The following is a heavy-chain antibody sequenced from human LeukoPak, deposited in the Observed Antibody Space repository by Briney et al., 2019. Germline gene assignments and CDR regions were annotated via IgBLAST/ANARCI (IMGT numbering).Heavy chain of an antibody. V-gene: IGHV3-48*01. Sequence: GGSLRLSCAASGFTFSNYEMNWVRQAPGKGLEWVSYISSSSITIYYADSVKGRFTISRDNAKNSLYLQMSSLRAEDTAVYYCARIHGAYPFDSWGQGTLVTVSS. D-gene: IGHD4/OR15-4a*01. J-gene: IGHJ4*02. CDR2: ISSSSITI. CDR1: GFTFSNYE. CDR3: ARIHGAYPFDS.